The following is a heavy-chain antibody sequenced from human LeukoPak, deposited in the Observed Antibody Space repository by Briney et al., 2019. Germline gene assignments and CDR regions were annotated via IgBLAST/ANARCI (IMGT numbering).Heavy chain of an antibody. CDR1: GYTFSTYP. Sequence: ASVKVSCKASGYTFSTYPMNWVRQAPGQGLEWMGIINPSGGSTSYAQKFQGRVTMTRDTSTSTAYMELSSLRSEDTAVYYCARSKDGFNADYWGQGILVTVSS. V-gene: IGHV1-46*01. CDR3: ARSKDGFNADY. D-gene: IGHD5-24*01. J-gene: IGHJ4*02. CDR2: INPSGGST.